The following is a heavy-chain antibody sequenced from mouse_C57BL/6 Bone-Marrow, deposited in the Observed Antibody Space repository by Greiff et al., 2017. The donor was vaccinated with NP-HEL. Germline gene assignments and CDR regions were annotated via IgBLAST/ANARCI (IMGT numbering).Heavy chain of an antibody. CDR3: ARRNYDYDVGIAY. D-gene: IGHD2-4*01. CDR1: GYTFTSYW. V-gene: IGHV1-50*01. J-gene: IGHJ3*01. CDR2: LDPSDSYI. Sequence: VQLQQPGAELVKPGASVKLSCKASGYTFTSYWMQWVKQRPGQGLEWIGELDPSDSYINYNQKFKGKATLTVDTSSSTAYMTLSGLTSEDSAVYDCARRNYDYDVGIAYWGQGTLVTVSA.